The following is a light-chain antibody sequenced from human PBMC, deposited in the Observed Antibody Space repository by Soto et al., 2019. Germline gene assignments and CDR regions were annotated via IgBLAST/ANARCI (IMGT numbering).Light chain of an antibody. CDR3: QQYNSYSWT. J-gene: IGKJ1*01. CDR2: DAS. CDR1: QSISSW. Sequence: DIQMTQSPSTLSASVGDRVTITCRASQSISSWLAWYQQKPGKAPKLLVYDASCLESGVPSRFSGSGSGTEFTLTISSLQPDDFATYDCQQYNSYSWTFGQGTKVEIK. V-gene: IGKV1-5*01.